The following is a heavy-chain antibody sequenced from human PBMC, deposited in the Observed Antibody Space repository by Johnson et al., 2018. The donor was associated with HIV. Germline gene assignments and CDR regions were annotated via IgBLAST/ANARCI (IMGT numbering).Heavy chain of an antibody. V-gene: IGHV3-30-3*01. CDR3: ARALTTDAFDI. CDR2: ISYDGSNK. Sequence: VQLVESGGGVVQPGRSLRLSCAASGFPFSSYAMHWVRPAPGKGLEWVAVISYDGSNKYYADSVKGRFTISRDNSKNTLYLQMNSLRAEDTAVYYCARALTTDAFDIWGQGTMVTVSS. J-gene: IGHJ3*02. CDR1: GFPFSSYA. D-gene: IGHD4-17*01.